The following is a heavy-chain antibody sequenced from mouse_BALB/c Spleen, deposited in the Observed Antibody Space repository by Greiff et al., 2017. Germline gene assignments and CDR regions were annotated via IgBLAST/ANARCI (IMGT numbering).Heavy chain of an antibody. J-gene: IGHJ4*01. CDR2: IDPANGNT. D-gene: IGHD2-1*01. CDR3: ARGNPYYYAMDY. CDR1: GFNIKDSY. V-gene: IGHV14-3*02. Sequence: VQLQQSGAELVKPGASVKLSCTASGFNIKDSYMHWVKQRPEQGLEWIGRIDPANGNTKYDPKFQGKATRTADTSSNTAYLQLSSLTSEDTAVYYWARGNPYYYAMDYWGQGTSVTVSS.